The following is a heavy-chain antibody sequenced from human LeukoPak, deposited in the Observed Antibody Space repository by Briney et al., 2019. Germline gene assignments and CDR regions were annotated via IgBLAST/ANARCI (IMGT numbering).Heavy chain of an antibody. Sequence: SETLPLTCTVPGGSISSGGYYWSWIRQPPGKGLEWTGYSYYSGSTYYNPSLKSRVTISVDTSKNQFSLKLSSVTAADTAVYYCARDGGRNYGDYYYYYYGMDVWGQGTTVTVSS. J-gene: IGHJ6*02. V-gene: IGHV4-31*03. CDR1: GGSISSGGYY. D-gene: IGHD4-17*01. CDR2: SYYSGST. CDR3: ARDGGRNYGDYYYYYYGMDV.